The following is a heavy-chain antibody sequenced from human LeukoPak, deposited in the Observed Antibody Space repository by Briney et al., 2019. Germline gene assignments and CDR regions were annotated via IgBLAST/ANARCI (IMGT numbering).Heavy chain of an antibody. CDR3: AKTKRYSGSYY. CDR2: ISYDGSNK. Sequence: PGRSLRLSCAASGFTFSSYAMHWVRQAPGKGLEWVAVISYDGSNKYYADSVKGRFTISRDNSKNTLYLQMNSLRAEDTAVYYCAKTKRYSGSYYWGQGTLVTVSS. V-gene: IGHV3-30-3*01. J-gene: IGHJ4*02. D-gene: IGHD1-26*01. CDR1: GFTFSSYA.